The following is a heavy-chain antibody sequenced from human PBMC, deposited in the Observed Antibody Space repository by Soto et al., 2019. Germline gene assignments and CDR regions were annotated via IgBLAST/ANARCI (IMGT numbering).Heavy chain of an antibody. Sequence: GGSLRLSCAASGFTFSSYGMHWVRQAPGKGLEWVAVISYDGSNKYYADSVKGRFTISRDNSKNTLYLQMNSLRAEDTAVYYCAKDRSVLLIPLGPLGYWGQGTLVTVSS. D-gene: IGHD2-8*01. V-gene: IGHV3-30*18. CDR3: AKDRSVLLIPLGPLGY. CDR2: ISYDGSNK. J-gene: IGHJ4*02. CDR1: GFTFSSYG.